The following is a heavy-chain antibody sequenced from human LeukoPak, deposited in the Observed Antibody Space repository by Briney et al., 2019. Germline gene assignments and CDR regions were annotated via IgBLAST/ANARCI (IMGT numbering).Heavy chain of an antibody. D-gene: IGHD2/OR15-2a*01. CDR1: GFTFSNHA. Sequence: AGGSLRLSCAASGFTFSNHAMTWVRQAPGKGLQWVSGISGSGGITYYADSVKGRFTISRDNSKNMLYLQINSLRAEDTAVYYCAKTRGPEGSSYYIMDVWGQGTTVTVSS. V-gene: IGHV3-23*01. CDR2: ISGSGGIT. J-gene: IGHJ6*02. CDR3: AKTRGPEGSSYYIMDV.